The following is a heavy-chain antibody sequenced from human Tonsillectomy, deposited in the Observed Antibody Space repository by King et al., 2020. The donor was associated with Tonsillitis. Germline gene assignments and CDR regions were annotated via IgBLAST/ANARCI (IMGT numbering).Heavy chain of an antibody. CDR3: ARDIDPYYYGSSGYDEAFDI. D-gene: IGHD3-22*01. J-gene: IGHJ3*02. CDR1: GYSFTDYY. CDR2: INPNSGGT. Sequence: VQLVESGAEVKKPGASVKVSCKASGYSFTDYYIHWVRQAPGQGLEWMGWINPNSGGTKYAQKFQGRVTMTRDMSISTAYMELRRLRSDDTAVYDCARDIDPYYYGSSGYDEAFDIWGQGTMVTVSS. V-gene: IGHV1-2*02.